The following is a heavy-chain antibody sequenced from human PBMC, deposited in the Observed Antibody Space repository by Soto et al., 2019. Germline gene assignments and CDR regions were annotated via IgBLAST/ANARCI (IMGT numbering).Heavy chain of an antibody. V-gene: IGHV3-48*02. Sequence: DVQLVESGGGFIKPGGSLRLSCVASGFRLSDHGVNWVRQAPGKGLEWISSINRGATSLYYAESVKGRFIMSRDDAKNSVYLQMNSLRDEDTAVYYCARQISWRDGGAWGQGTLVTVS. D-gene: IGHD3-16*01. CDR3: ARQISWRDGGA. J-gene: IGHJ5*02. CDR1: GFRLSDHG. CDR2: INRGATSL.